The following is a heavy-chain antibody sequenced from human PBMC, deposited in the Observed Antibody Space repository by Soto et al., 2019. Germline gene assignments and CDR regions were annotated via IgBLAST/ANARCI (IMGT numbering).Heavy chain of an antibody. V-gene: IGHV1-2*02. CDR1: GYTFTGYY. CDR3: ATSSRKHCRGDTCFENWYDP. J-gene: IGHJ5*02. CDR2: INPNSGGT. D-gene: IGHD2-21*02. Sequence: ASVKVSCKASGYTFTGYYMHWVRQAPGQGLEWMGWINPNSGGTNYAQKFQGRVTMTRDTSISTAYMELSTMSSGASADYYCATSSRKHCRGDTCFENWYDPWGQGTRVTVSS.